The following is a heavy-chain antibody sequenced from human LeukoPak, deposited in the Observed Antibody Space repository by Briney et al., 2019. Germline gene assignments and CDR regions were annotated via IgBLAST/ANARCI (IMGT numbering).Heavy chain of an antibody. CDR3: ARAGGNYHTRLYFDY. Sequence: GGSLRLSCAASGFTFSSYAMSWVRQAPGEGLEWVSAISGSGGSTYYADSMKGRFTISRDNSKNTLYLQMNSLRADDTAVYYCARAGGNYHTRLYFDYWGQGTLVTVSS. V-gene: IGHV3-23*01. CDR2: ISGSGGST. CDR1: GFTFSSYA. J-gene: IGHJ4*02. D-gene: IGHD1-26*01.